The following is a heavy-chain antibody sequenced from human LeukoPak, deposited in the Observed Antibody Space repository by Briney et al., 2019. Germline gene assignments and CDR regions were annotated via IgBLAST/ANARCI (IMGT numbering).Heavy chain of an antibody. CDR1: GYTFTGYY. D-gene: IGHD2-2*01. J-gene: IGHJ4*02. CDR2: INPNSGGT. V-gene: IGHV1-2*02. CDR3: ARAATRYCSSTSCGNIYYFDY. Sequence: ASVKVSCKASGYTFTGYYMHWVRQAPGQGLEWMGWINPNSGGTNYSQKFQGRVTMTRDTSISTAYMELSRLRSDDTAVYYCARAATRYCSSTSCGNIYYFDYWGQGTLVTVSS.